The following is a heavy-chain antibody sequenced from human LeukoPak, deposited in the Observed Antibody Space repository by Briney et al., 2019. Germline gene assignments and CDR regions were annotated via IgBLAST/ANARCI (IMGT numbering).Heavy chain of an antibody. Sequence: GGSLRLXCAASGFTFSNYYLIWIRQAPGKGLEWVSYITSSGSATYYADSVKGRFTISRDNAKNSLYLQMDSLGAEDTAVYYCARELAAGIWGQGTLVTVSS. CDR1: GFTFSNYY. CDR3: ARELAAGI. CDR2: ITSSGSAT. V-gene: IGHV3-11*04. J-gene: IGHJ4*02. D-gene: IGHD6-19*01.